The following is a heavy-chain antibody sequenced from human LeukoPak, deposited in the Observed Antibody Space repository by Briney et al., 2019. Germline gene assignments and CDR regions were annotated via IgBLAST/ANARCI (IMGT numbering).Heavy chain of an antibody. CDR2: ISGSGSST. V-gene: IGHV3-23*01. CDR1: GFCFSRYA. CDR3: AKRGVWFGELLPFDP. Sequence: GGSLRLPRAASGFCFSRYAMRWLRQPPAKGLEGVSAISGSGSSTDYADSVKGRFTISRDNSKNTLYLQMNSLRAEDTAVYYCAKRGVWFGELLPFDPWGQGTLVTVSS. J-gene: IGHJ5*02. D-gene: IGHD3-10*01.